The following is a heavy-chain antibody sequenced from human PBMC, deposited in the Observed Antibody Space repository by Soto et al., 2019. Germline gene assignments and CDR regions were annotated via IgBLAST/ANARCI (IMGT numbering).Heavy chain of an antibody. Sequence: QERLQESGPRLVKPSETLSLTCTVSGASVNSGTYYWAWIRQPPGKGLEWIGNIYYSGSTDYNPSLKSRVIISMDTSKNQFFLNLNSVTAADTAVYYCARVRVTQCDYWGQGTLVTVSS. D-gene: IGHD2-21*02. J-gene: IGHJ4*02. CDR3: ARVRVTQCDY. CDR1: GASVNSGTYY. V-gene: IGHV4-61*01. CDR2: IYYSGST.